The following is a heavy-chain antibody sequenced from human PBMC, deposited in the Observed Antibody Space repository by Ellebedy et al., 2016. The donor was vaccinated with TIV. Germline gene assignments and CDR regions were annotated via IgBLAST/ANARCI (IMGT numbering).Heavy chain of an antibody. Sequence: GESLKISCAASGFTFSSYAMSWVRQAPGKGLAWVSTISHTGSRTYYADSVEGRFTISRDNSKNTLYLQMNSLRAEDTALYYCAKGRGGGSDSSAPRYYFDYWGLGTLVTVSS. J-gene: IGHJ4*02. D-gene: IGHD3-22*01. CDR2: ISHTGSRT. V-gene: IGHV3-23*01. CDR3: AKGRGGGSDSSAPRYYFDY. CDR1: GFTFSSYA.